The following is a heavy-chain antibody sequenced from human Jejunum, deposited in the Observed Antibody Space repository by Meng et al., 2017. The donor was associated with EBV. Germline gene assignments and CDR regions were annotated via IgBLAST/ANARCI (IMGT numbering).Heavy chain of an antibody. CDR3: ARASLERLLEY. CDR1: SDSISNSNW. CDR2: VYHSGST. Sequence: QVQLQESGPGLVKPSGXLSLTCTVSSDSISNSNWWSWVRQPPGKGLEWIGEVYHSGSTYYNPSLESRVTISIDTSKSQFSLSLNSVTAADTAVYYCARASLERLLEYWGHGTLVTVSS. J-gene: IGHJ4*01. V-gene: IGHV4-4*02. D-gene: IGHD1-1*01.